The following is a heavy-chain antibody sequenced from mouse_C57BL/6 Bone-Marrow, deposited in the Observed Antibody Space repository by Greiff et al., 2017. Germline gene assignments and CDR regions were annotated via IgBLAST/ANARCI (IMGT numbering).Heavy chain of an antibody. V-gene: IGHV5-6*02. CDR1: GFTFSSYG. J-gene: IGHJ4*01. CDR3: ARSY. Sequence: VKLVESGGDLVKPGGSLKLSCAASGFTFSSYGMSWVRQTPDKRLEWVATISSGGSYTYYPDSVKGRFTISRDNAKNTLYLQMSSLKSEDTAMYYCARSYWGQGTSVTVSS. CDR2: ISSGGSYT.